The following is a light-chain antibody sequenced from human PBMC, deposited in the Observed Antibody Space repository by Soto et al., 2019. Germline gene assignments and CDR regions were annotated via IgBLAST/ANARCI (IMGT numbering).Light chain of an antibody. CDR3: SSYAGSSNVV. Sequence: QSALTQPPSASGSPGQSVTISCTGTNNDIGGYNYVSWYQHHPGKAPQLIIYDVTKRPSGVLDRFSGSKSGNTASLTVAGLQTYDEAEYFCSSYAGSSNVVFGTGTKVTVL. CDR1: NNDIGGYNY. CDR2: DVT. V-gene: IGLV2-8*01. J-gene: IGLJ2*01.